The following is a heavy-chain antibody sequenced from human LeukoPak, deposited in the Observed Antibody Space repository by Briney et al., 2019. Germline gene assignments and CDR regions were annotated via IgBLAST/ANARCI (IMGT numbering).Heavy chain of an antibody. CDR1: GITFSSYW. CDR2: INTQGTYT. Sequence: PGGSLRLSCAVSGITFSSYWMHWVRQDPGRGLLWVPRINTQGTYTNYADSVKGRFTISRDNAKNTLYLQMSSLRADDTAVYYCVIDLGDYNDFWGQGTLVSVSS. D-gene: IGHD2-15*01. V-gene: IGHV3-74*01. J-gene: IGHJ4*02. CDR3: VIDLGDYNDF.